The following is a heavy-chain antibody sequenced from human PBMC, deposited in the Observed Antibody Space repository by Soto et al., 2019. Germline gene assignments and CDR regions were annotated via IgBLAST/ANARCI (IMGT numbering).Heavy chain of an antibody. V-gene: IGHV4-34*01. CDR2: ISQSGNT. D-gene: IGHD2-15*01. CDR1: SGSFSGYY. CDR3: Y. J-gene: IGHJ4*02. Sequence: SETLSLTCSIYSGSFSGYYWSWIRQPPGKGLEWIGEISQSGNTNYSPSLKSRVSISIDTSKKQFSLNLASVSAADTAGSPDYWGQGTLVTVSS.